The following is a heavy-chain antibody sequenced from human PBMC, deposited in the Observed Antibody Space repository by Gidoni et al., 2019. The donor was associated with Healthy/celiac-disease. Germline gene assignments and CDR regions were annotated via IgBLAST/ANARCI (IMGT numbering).Heavy chain of an antibody. J-gene: IGHJ5*02. V-gene: IGHV4-34*01. CDR3: ARVTGLGYCSSTSCSPTGQGNWFDP. Sequence: QVQLQQWGAGRLKPSETLSLTCAVYGGSVSGYYWSWIRQPPGKGLEWIGEINHSGSTNYNPSLKRRVTISVDTSKNQFSLKLSSVTAADTAVYYCARVTGLGYCSSTSCSPTGQGNWFDPWGQGTLVTVSS. CDR1: GGSVSGYY. D-gene: IGHD2-2*01. CDR2: INHSGST.